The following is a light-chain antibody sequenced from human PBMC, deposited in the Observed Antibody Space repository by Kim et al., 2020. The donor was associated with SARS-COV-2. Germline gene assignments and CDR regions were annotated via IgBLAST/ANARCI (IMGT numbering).Light chain of an antibody. Sequence: GSIGDRVTITCRASQSINSYLNWYQQKPAIAPKLLIYDASSLQSGVPPRFSGSGSGTDFTITISSLQPEDFATYYCQQTSNMPITFGGGTKVDIK. J-gene: IGKJ4*01. CDR1: QSINSY. CDR3: QQTSNMPIT. V-gene: IGKV1-39*01. CDR2: DAS.